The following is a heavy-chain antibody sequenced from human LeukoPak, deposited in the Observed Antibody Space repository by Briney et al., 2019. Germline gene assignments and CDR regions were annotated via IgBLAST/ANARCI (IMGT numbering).Heavy chain of an antibody. J-gene: IGHJ1*01. CDR1: GFTFSSYA. CDR2: ISGSGGST. V-gene: IGHV3-23*01. D-gene: IGHD6-13*01. CDR3: ASPTLPVYSRED. Sequence: AGSLRLSCAASGFTFSSYAMNWVRQGPGKGLERVSAISGSGGSTYYAASVKGRFTISRDNSKNTLYLQMNSVRAEDTAVYYCASPTLPVYSREDWGQGTLVTVSS.